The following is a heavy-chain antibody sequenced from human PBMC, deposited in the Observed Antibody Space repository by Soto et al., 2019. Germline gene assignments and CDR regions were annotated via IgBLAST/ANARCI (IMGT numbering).Heavy chain of an antibody. D-gene: IGHD6-19*01. Sequence: AGGSLRLSCAASGFTFSSYGMHWVRQAPGKGLEWVAVISYDGSNKYYADSVKGRFTISRDNSKNTLYLQMNSLRAEDTAVYYCAKDLDLGVAGRGLGYWGQGTLGTVSS. V-gene: IGHV3-30*18. CDR1: GFTFSSYG. CDR2: ISYDGSNK. J-gene: IGHJ4*02. CDR3: AKDLDLGVAGRGLGY.